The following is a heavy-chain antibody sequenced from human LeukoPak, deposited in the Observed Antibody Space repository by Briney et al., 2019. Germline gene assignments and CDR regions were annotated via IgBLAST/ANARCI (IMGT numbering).Heavy chain of an antibody. V-gene: IGHV3-23*01. D-gene: IGHD6-13*01. J-gene: IGHJ4*02. CDR2: IIPSGGST. Sequence: PGGSLRLSCAASGLNFNNACMSWVRQAPGKGLEWVSAIIPSGGSTYYADSVKGRFTISRDNSKNTLYLLMNSLRAEDTAVYYCARTRWSSSWYYFDSWGQGTLVTVSS. CDR1: GLNFNNAC. CDR3: ARTRWSSSWYYFDS.